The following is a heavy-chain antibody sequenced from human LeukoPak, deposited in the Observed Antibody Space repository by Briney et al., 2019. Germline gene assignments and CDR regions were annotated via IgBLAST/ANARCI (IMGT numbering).Heavy chain of an antibody. V-gene: IGHV4-39*01. J-gene: IGHJ4*02. D-gene: IGHD6-19*01. CDR2: IYYSGST. Sequence: SETLSLTCTVSGGSISSSSYYWGWIRQPPGTGLEWIGSIYYSGSTYYNPSLKSRVTISVDTSKNQFSLKLSSVTAADTAVYYCARQLSGSGWYRPVDCWGQGTLVTVSS. CDR1: GGSISSSSYY. CDR3: ARQLSGSGWYRPVDC.